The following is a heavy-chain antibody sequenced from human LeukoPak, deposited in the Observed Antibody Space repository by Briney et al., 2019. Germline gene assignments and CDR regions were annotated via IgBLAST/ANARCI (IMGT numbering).Heavy chain of an antibody. CDR3: ARDSSPGYYDYVWGTYPRY. J-gene: IGHJ4*02. Sequence: PGGSLRLSCAASGFTSSNYWMSWVRQAPGKGLEWVANIKQDGSERYYVDSVKGRFTISRDNAKNSLYLQMNSLRAEDTAVYYCARDSSPGYYDYVWGTYPRYWGPGTLVTVSS. CDR2: IKQDGSER. V-gene: IGHV3-7*05. D-gene: IGHD3-16*02. CDR1: GFTSSNYW.